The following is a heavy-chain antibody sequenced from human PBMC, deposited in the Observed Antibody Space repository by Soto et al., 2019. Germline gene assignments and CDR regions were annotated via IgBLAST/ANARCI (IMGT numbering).Heavy chain of an antibody. J-gene: IGHJ6*02. D-gene: IGHD2-15*01. CDR1: GFTFNTYG. CDR2: IWYDGSNK. V-gene: IGHV3-33*08. CDR3: ARADCTGAYCYSWPFNYGVDV. Sequence: QVQLVESGGGVVQPGGSLRLSCTTSGFTFNTYGMHWVRQAPGKGLEWVAIIWYDGSNKYNADSVKGRFTISRDNSKNTLSLQMNSLRAEDTALYYCARADCTGAYCYSWPFNYGVDVWGQGTTVTVSS.